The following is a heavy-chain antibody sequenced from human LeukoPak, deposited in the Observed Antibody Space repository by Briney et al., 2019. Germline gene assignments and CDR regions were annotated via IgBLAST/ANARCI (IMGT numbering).Heavy chain of an antibody. CDR2: INAGNGNT. CDR1: GYTFTSYA. D-gene: IGHD2-2*01. J-gene: IGHJ4*02. CDR3: ARDQVVVVPAAMGLDY. V-gene: IGHV1-3*01. Sequence: ASVKVSCKASGYTFTSYAMHWVRQAPGQRLEWMGWINAGNGNTKYSQKFQGRVTITRDTSASTAYMELSSLRSEDTAVYYCARDQVVVVPAAMGLDYWGQGTLVTVSS.